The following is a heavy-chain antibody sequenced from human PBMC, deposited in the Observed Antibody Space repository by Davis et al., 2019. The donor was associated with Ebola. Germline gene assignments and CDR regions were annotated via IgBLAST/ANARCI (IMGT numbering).Heavy chain of an antibody. J-gene: IGHJ6*02. V-gene: IGHV1-3*01. CDR3: AILGSSSDYYGMDV. CDR1: GYTFTSYA. Sequence: AASVEVSCKASGYTFTSYAMHWVRQAPGQRLEWMGWINAGNGNTKYSQKFQGRVTITRDTSTSTVYMELSSLRSEDTAVYYCAILGSSSDYYGMDVWGQGTTVTVSS. D-gene: IGHD6-6*01. CDR2: INAGNGNT.